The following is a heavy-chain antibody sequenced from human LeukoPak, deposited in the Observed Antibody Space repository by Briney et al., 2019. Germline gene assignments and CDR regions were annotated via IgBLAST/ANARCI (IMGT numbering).Heavy chain of an antibody. V-gene: IGHV4-39*01. Sequence: PSETLSLTCTVSGDSIISDDYYWAWIRQPPGKGLEWIGSVYYRGTPYYSASLKSRVTISIDTSKSQFSLKLSSVTAADTAVYYCARSGGYCGSTTCHVEYFDLWGRGTLVTVSS. CDR2: VYYRGTP. J-gene: IGHJ2*01. D-gene: IGHD2-2*01. CDR3: ARSGGYCGSTTCHVEYFDL. CDR1: GDSIISDDYY.